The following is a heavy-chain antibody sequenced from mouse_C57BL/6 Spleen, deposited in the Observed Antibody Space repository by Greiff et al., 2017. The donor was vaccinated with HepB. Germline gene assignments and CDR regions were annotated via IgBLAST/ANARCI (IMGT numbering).Heavy chain of an antibody. CDR1: GFTFSDYG. V-gene: IGHV5-17*01. CDR3: ARPRYYYGSSYDAMDY. D-gene: IGHD1-1*01. CDR2: ISSGSSTI. Sequence: EVKLVESGGGLVKPGGSLKLSCAASGFTFSDYGMHWVRQAPEKGLEWVAYISSGSSTIYYADTVKGRFTISRDNAKNTLFLQMTSLRSEDTAMYYCARPRYYYGSSYDAMDYWDQGTSVTVSS. J-gene: IGHJ4*01.